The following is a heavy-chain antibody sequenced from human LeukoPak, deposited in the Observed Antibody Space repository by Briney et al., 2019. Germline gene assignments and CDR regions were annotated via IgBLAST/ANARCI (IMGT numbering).Heavy chain of an antibody. CDR2: IYYSGST. V-gene: IGHV4-39*01. J-gene: IGHJ3*02. CDR3: ARLGGRAVVTALRAFDI. Sequence: SEALSLTCTVSGGSISSSSYYWGWIRQPPGKGLEWIGSIYYSGSTYYNPSLKSRVTISVDTSKNQFSLKLSSVTAADTAVYYCARLGGRAVVTALRAFDIWGQGTMVTVSS. D-gene: IGHD2-21*02. CDR1: GGSISSSSYY.